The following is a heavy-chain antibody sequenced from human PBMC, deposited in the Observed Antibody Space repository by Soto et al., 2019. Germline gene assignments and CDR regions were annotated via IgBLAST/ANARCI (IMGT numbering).Heavy chain of an antibody. J-gene: IGHJ4*02. CDR1: GFSLSSIGMG. V-gene: IGHV2-5*02. CDR2: IYWDDDK. Sequence: QITVKESGLTLVKPTETLTLTCTFSGFSLSSIGMGVGWIRQPPGKALEWLALIYWDDDKRYSPSLSSRLTITKDPSKTQVDLTMTDMDPVDTSTYSCARLTRGVYDLDRLWEKFDYWGQGTLVTVSS. CDR3: ARLTRGVYDLDRLWEKFDY. D-gene: IGHD5-12*01.